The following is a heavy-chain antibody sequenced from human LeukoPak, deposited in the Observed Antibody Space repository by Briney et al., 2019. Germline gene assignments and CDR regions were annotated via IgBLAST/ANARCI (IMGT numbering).Heavy chain of an antibody. CDR3: ASSLRPSYYYDSSGYFDY. CDR1: GFTFSSYA. Sequence: GGSLRLSCAASGFTFSSYAMSWVRQAPGKGLEWVSAISGSGGSAYYADSVKGRFTISRDNSKNTLYLQMNSLRAEDTAVYYCASSLRPSYYYDSSGYFDYWGQGTLVTVSS. CDR2: ISGSGGSA. J-gene: IGHJ4*02. D-gene: IGHD3-22*01. V-gene: IGHV3-23*01.